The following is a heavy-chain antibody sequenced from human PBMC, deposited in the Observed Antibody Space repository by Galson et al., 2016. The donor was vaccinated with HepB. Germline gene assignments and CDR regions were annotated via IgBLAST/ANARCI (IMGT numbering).Heavy chain of an antibody. J-gene: IGHJ6*02. D-gene: IGHD1-7*01. CDR1: GFTFTNFY. Sequence: SVKVSCKASGFTFTNFYINWVRQAPGQGLERMGWMISRTGDRAYAQGFQGRVIMTRNTSTNTAYMELRGLRPDDTAVYFCARGKELSTDYYGMDVWGQGTPLTVSS. CDR2: MISRTGDR. V-gene: IGHV1-8*01. CDR3: ARGKELSTDYYGMDV.